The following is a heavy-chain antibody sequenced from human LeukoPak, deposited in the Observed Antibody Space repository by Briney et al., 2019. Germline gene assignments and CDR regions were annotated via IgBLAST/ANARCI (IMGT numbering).Heavy chain of an antibody. CDR2: INPNSGGT. D-gene: IGHD6-19*01. V-gene: IGHV1-2*02. CDR3: ASNHEFSGWYHY. CDR1: GYTFTGYY. Sequence: GASAKVYCKASGYTFTGYYMHWVRQAPGQGLEWMGWINPNSGGTNYAQKFQGRVTMTWDTSISTAYMELSRLRSDDTAVYYCASNHEFSGWYHYWGQGTLVTVSS. J-gene: IGHJ4*02.